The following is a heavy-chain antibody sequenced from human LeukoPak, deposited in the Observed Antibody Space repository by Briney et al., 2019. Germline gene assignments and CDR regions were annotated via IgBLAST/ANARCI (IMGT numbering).Heavy chain of an antibody. CDR2: ISSSSSTI. D-gene: IGHD3-10*01. CDR1: GFTFSSYS. J-gene: IGHJ5*02. V-gene: IGHV3-48*04. CDR3: ARSRGVIPNWFDP. Sequence: GGSLRLSCAASGFTFSSYSMNWVRQAPGTGLEWVSYISSSSSTIYYADSVKGRFTISRDNAKNSLYLQMNSLRAEDTAVYYCARSRGVIPNWFDPWGQGTLVTVSS.